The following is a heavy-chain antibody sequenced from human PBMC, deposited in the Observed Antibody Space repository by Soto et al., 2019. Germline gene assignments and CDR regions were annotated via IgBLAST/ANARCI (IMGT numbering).Heavy chain of an antibody. J-gene: IGHJ4*02. D-gene: IGHD1-1*01. CDR1: GYTLNDLS. CDR2: LDPEDGET. Sequence: QVQVVQSGAEVKKPGASVKVSCKVSGYTLNDLSIHWVRQAPGKGLEWVGGLDPEDGETIYAQKFQGRVTMTEDTSRDTAYMELSSLRSEDTAVYYCAIRTTRWLESPFDYCGQGTLVTVSS. V-gene: IGHV1-24*01. CDR3: AIRTTRWLESPFDY.